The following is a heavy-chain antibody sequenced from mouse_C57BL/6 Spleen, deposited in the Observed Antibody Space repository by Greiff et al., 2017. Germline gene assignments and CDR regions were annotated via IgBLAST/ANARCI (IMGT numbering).Heavy chain of an antibody. J-gene: IGHJ4*01. CDR2: IWSGGST. D-gene: IGHD1-1*01. CDR1: GFSLTSYG. Sequence: QVQLQQSGPGLVQPSQSLSITCTVSGFSLTSYGVHWVRQSPGKGLEWLGVIWSGGSTDYNAAFISRLSISKDNSKSQVFFKMNSLQDDDTAIYYCARGGSNYAMDYWGQGTSVTVSS. CDR3: ARGGSNYAMDY. V-gene: IGHV2-2*01.